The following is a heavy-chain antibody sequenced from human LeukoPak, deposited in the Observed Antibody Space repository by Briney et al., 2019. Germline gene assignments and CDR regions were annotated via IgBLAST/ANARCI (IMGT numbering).Heavy chain of an antibody. CDR3: AHRRDSSGYQYRYWFAP. CDR1: GFSLTTSGVG. Sequence: SGPTLVVPTQTLTLTCTFSGFSLTTSGVGVGWIRQPPGKALEWLALINWDDQKVYSPSLQSRLSITKDTSKNQVVLTMTNVDPVDTATYYCAHRRDSSGYQYRYWFAPWGQGTLVTVSS. J-gene: IGHJ5*02. D-gene: IGHD3-22*01. V-gene: IGHV2-5*02. CDR2: INWDDQK.